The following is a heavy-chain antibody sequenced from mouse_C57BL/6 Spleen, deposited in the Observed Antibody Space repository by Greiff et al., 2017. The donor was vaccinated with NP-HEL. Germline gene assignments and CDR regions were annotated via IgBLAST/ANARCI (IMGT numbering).Heavy chain of an antibody. Sequence: QVQLQQPGTELVKPGASVKLSCKAPGYTFTSYWMHWVKQRPGQGLEWIGNINPSNGGTNYNEKFKSKATLTVDKSSSTAYMQLSSLTSEDSAVYYCARGAVDYYGSSSFAYWGQGTLVTVSA. J-gene: IGHJ3*01. D-gene: IGHD1-1*01. CDR3: ARGAVDYYGSSSFAY. CDR1: GYTFTSYW. CDR2: INPSNGGT. V-gene: IGHV1-53*01.